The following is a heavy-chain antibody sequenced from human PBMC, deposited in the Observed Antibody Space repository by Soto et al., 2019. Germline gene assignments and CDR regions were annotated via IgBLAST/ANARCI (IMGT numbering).Heavy chain of an antibody. CDR2: ISYDGSNK. Sequence: PGGSLRLSCAASGFTFSSYAMHWVRQAPGKGLEWVAVISYDGSNKYYADSVKGRFTISRDNSKNTLYLQMNSLRAEDTAVYYCARDREVVVVDATPVPLDYWGQGTLVTVSS. D-gene: IGHD2-15*01. CDR3: ARDREVVVVDATPVPLDY. CDR1: GFTFSSYA. V-gene: IGHV3-30-3*01. J-gene: IGHJ4*02.